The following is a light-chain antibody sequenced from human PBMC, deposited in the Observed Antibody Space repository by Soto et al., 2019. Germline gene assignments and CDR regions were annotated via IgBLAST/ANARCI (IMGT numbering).Light chain of an antibody. V-gene: IGLV2-8*01. CDR3: SSYAGSHTFV. Sequence: QSALTQPPSASGSPGQSVTISCTGTSSDVGAYNYVSWYQQHPGKAPKLMIYEVSKRPSGVPDRFSGSKSGNTASLTVSGLRAEDEADYFCSSYAGSHTFVFGAGTKLNVL. J-gene: IGLJ1*01. CDR2: EVS. CDR1: SSDVGAYNY.